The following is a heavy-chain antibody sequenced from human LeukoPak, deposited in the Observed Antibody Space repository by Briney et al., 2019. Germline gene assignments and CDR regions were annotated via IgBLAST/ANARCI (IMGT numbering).Heavy chain of an antibody. D-gene: IGHD6-13*01. V-gene: IGHV3-23*01. CDR2: ISSSGGST. J-gene: IGHJ3*02. Sequence: GGSLRLSCAVSGFTFSSYAMSWVRQAPGRGLEWVSGISSSGGSTPHADSVKGRFTISRDNSKNMLYLQMNSLRAEDTAVYYCAKVVKQQGAFDIWGQGTMVTVSS. CDR1: GFTFSSYA. CDR3: AKVVKQQGAFDI.